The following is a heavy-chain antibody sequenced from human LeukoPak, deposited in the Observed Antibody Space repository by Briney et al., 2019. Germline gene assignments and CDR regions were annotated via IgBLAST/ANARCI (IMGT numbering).Heavy chain of an antibody. J-gene: IGHJ4*02. V-gene: IGHV3-23*01. CDR1: GFVFHNYA. CDR2: ITGTGNNA. CDR3: AKFTETYYGYFDY. D-gene: IGHD3-3*01. Sequence: GGSLRLSCAASGFVFHNYAMTWVRQAPGKGLEWVSFITGTGNNAYYADSVKGRFTISRDNSKNTLYLQMNSLRAEDTAVYYCAKFTETYYGYFDYWGQGTLVTVSS.